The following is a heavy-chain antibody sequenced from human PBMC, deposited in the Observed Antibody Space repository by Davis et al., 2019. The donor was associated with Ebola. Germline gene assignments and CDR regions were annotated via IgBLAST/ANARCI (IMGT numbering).Heavy chain of an antibody. V-gene: IGHV1-69*13. CDR2: IIPIFGTA. CDR1: GGTFSSYA. CDR3: ARTDYYDSSGYYINYYYYGMDV. J-gene: IGHJ6*02. Sequence: SVKVSCKASGGTFSSYAISWVRQAPGQGLEWMGGIIPIFGTANYAQKFQGRVTITADESTSTAYMELSSLRSEDTAVYYCARTDYYDSSGYYINYYYYGMDVWGQGTTVTVSS. D-gene: IGHD3-22*01.